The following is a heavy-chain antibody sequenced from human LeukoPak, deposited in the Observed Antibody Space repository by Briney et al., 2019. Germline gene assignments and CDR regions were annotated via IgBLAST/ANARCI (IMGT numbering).Heavy chain of an antibody. CDR1: GFTFDDYA. J-gene: IGHJ6*03. CDR2: ISWNSGSI. V-gene: IGHV3-9*01. Sequence: GGSLRLSCAASGFTFDDYAMHWVRQAPGKGLEWVSGISWNSGSIGYADSVKGRFTISRDNAKNSLYLQINSLRAEDTAVYYCARLRQLARGYYYYYMDVWGKGTTVTVSS. CDR3: ARLRQLARGYYYYYMDV. D-gene: IGHD6-6*01.